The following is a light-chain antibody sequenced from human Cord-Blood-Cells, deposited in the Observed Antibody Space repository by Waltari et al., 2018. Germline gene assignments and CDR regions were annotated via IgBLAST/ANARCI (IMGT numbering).Light chain of an antibody. CDR2: GAS. CDR3: QQYNNWPRT. CDR1: QSVSSN. Sequence: EIVMTQSPANMSVSPGERATLSCRASQSVSSNLACYQQKPGQAPRLLIYGASTRATGIPARFSGGGSGTEFTLNISSLQSEDFAVYYCQQYNNWPRTFGQGTKVEIK. V-gene: IGKV3-15*01. J-gene: IGKJ1*01.